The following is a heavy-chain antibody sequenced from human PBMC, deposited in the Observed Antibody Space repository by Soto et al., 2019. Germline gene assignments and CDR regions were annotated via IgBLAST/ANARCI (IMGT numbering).Heavy chain of an antibody. CDR2: LHSGGDT. CDR3: ARDGPYYYASRMDV. CDR1: GIPVSSNY. V-gene: IGHV3-53*04. D-gene: IGHD3-10*01. J-gene: IGHJ6*02. Sequence: EVQLVESGGGLVQPGGSLRLSCAASGIPVSSNYMIWVRQAPGKGLEWVSVLHSGGDTYYANSVKGRFTISRHDSTNTLFLQMNSLTAEDTAVYYCARDGPYYYASRMDVWGQGTTVTVSS.